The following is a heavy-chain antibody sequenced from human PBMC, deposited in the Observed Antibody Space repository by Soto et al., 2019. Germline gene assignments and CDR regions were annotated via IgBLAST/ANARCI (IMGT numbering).Heavy chain of an antibody. Sequence: QVQLQESGPRLVNTSETLSLTCTVSGASVSDQYWTWIRQPPGKRLEFIGYIFRVVRTKYNPSLESRVTISVDTSKNQFSLRLTSVAATDTAVYYCARTLDYGHMDVWGKGTTVTVSS. V-gene: IGHV4-59*02. CDR1: GASVSDQY. CDR3: ARTLDYGHMDV. CDR2: IFRVVRT. J-gene: IGHJ6*03. D-gene: IGHD3-16*01.